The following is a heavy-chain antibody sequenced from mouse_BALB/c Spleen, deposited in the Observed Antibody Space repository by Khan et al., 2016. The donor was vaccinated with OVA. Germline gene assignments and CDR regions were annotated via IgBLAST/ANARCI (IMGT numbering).Heavy chain of an antibody. CDR3: ARSLVDYYAMDY. CDR1: GFSFSSFA. D-gene: IGHD2-2*01. J-gene: IGHJ4*01. CDR2: ISTGGHYT. Sequence: EVELVESGGGVVKPGGSLKLSCSASGFSFSSFAMSWVRPTPEKRLEWVATISTGGHYTFYPDSVKGRFTISRDNARNTLYLQMSSLRSEDTAMYYCARSLVDYYAMDYWGQGTSVTVSS. V-gene: IGHV5-9-3*01.